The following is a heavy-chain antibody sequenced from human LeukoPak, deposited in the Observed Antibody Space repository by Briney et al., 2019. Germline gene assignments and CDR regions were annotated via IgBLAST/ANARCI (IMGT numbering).Heavy chain of an antibody. Sequence: GGSLRLSCAASGFTFSSYSMNWVRQAPGKVLEWVSSISSSSSYIYYADSVKGRFTISRENAKNSLYMQMNSLRAEDTAVYYCARAIAVAGDYWGQGTLVTVSS. CDR2: ISSSSSYI. D-gene: IGHD6-19*01. CDR1: GFTFSSYS. V-gene: IGHV3-21*01. J-gene: IGHJ4*02. CDR3: ARAIAVAGDY.